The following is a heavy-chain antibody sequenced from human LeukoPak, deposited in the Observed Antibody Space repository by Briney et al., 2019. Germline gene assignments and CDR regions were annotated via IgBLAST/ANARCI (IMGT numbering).Heavy chain of an antibody. CDR3: TRENRPFCPFAY. CDR2: ISHDGTT. CDR1: GGPIDITNY. V-gene: IGHV4-4*02. Sequence: SETLSLACGVSGGPIDITNYWSWVRQAPGKGLEWIGEISHDGTTNYNPSLRSRVAMSLDRANNQFSLTLTSVTAADTAVYYCTRENRPFCPFAYWGQGVLVTVSS. J-gene: IGHJ4*02. D-gene: IGHD2/OR15-2a*01.